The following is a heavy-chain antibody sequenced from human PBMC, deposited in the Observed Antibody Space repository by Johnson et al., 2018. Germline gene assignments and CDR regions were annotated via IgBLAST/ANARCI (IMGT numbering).Heavy chain of an antibody. CDR3: TRSDYSGTYFS. D-gene: IGHD1-26*01. Sequence: VQLQESGGGLVQXGGSXKLXCAASGFSFSGSPMHWVRQASGKGLEWVGRIRSKANNYAIAYGASVKGRFTISRDDSKNTAYLQMNSLKTEDTAVYYCTRSDYSGTYFSWGQGTRVTVSS. J-gene: IGHJ1*01. CDR2: IRSKANNYAI. CDR1: GFSFSGSP. V-gene: IGHV3-73*01.